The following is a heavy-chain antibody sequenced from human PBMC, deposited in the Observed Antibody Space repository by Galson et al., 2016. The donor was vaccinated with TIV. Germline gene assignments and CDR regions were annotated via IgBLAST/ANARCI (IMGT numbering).Heavy chain of an antibody. V-gene: IGHV4-59*01. CDR2: VYYSGFT. Sequence: ETLSLTCTVSDGFISMYYWSWIRQPPGKTLEWIGYVYYSGFTKYNPSLESRVTISLDTSNKQFSLKLTSVTAADTAVYYCARGVGDGYTLSNIDNWGQGTLVTVSS. CDR3: ARGVGDGYTLSNIDN. CDR1: DGFISMYY. J-gene: IGHJ4*02. D-gene: IGHD5-24*01.